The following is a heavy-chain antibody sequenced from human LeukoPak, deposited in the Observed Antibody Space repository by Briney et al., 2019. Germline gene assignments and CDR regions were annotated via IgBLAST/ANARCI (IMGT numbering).Heavy chain of an antibody. V-gene: IGHV4-59*01. CDR1: GGSISSYY. CDR2: IYYSGST. Sequence: SETLSLTCTVSGGSISSYYWSWIRQPPGKGLEWIGYIYYSGSTNYNPSLKSRVTISVDTSKNQFSLKLGSVTAADTAVYYCARVRGYSGYEFDYFDSWGQGNLVTVSS. CDR3: ARVRGYSGYEFDYFDS. J-gene: IGHJ4*02. D-gene: IGHD5-12*01.